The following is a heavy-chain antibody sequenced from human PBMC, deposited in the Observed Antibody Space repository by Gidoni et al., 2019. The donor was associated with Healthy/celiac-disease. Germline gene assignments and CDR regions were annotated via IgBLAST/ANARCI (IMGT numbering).Heavy chain of an antibody. J-gene: IGHJ5*02. Sequence: QVLLVQSGDEVKKPGASLTVSCKVSGSPLTELSMHWVRQAPGKGLEWMGGFDPEDGEKIYAQKFQGRVTMTEDTSTDTAYMELSSVRSEDTAVYYCATMEYYYGSGSPWGQGTLVTVSS. CDR1: GSPLTELS. CDR2: FDPEDGEK. D-gene: IGHD3-10*01. V-gene: IGHV1-24*01. CDR3: ATMEYYYGSGSP.